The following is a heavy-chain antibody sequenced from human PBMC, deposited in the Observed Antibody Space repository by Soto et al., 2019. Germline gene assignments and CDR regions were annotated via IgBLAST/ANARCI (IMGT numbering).Heavy chain of an antibody. CDR3: AADEDTMVRGVIPNWFDP. V-gene: IGHV1-58*01. CDR1: GFTFTSSA. J-gene: IGHJ5*02. Sequence: QMQLVQSGPEVKKPGTSVKVSCKASGFTFTSSAVQWVRQARGQRLEWIGWIVVGSGNTNYAQKFQERVTITRDMSTSTAYMELSSLRSEDTAVYYCAADEDTMVRGVIPNWFDPWGQGTLVTVSS. CDR2: IVVGSGNT. D-gene: IGHD3-10*01.